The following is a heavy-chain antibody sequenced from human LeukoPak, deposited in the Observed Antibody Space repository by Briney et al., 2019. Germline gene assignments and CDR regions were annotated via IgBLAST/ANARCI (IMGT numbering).Heavy chain of an antibody. CDR1: GGSISSYY. D-gene: IGHD3-3*01. CDR2: IYYSGST. CDR3: ARESEGFTIFGVVSNWFDP. Sequence: SETLSLTCTVSGGSISSYYWTWIRQPPEKGLEWIGYIYYSGSTNYNPSLKSRVTISVDTSKNQFSLKLSSVTAADTAVYYCARESEGFTIFGVVSNWFDPWGQGTLVTVSS. V-gene: IGHV4-59*01. J-gene: IGHJ5*02.